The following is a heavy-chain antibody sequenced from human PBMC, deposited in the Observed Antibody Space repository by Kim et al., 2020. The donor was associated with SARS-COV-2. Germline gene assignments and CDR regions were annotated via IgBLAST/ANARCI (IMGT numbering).Heavy chain of an antibody. CDR2: IYHSGTT. CDR3: ARVRGVVATSLLGGFDY. J-gene: IGHJ4*02. CDR1: GGSIRGGGYY. Sequence: SETLSLTCSVSGGSIRGGGYYWSWIRQHPGKGLECISYIYHSGTTYYNPSLNSRVSISVDTSKNQFSLKLSSVTVADTAVYYCARVRGVVATSLLGGFDYWGQGTLVTVSS. D-gene: IGHD5-12*01. V-gene: IGHV4-31*03.